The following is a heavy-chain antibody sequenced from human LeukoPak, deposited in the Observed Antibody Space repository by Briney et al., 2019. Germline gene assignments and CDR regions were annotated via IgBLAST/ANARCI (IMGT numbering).Heavy chain of an antibody. CDR3: ARGGPAAGRFDY. D-gene: IGHD6-13*01. J-gene: IGHJ4*02. CDR1: GFTFDDYG. CDR2: INWNGGST. V-gene: IGHV3-20*04. Sequence: PGGSLRLSCAASGFTFDDYGMSWVRQASGKGLEWVSGINWNGGSTGYADSVKGRFTISRDNAKNTLYLQMNSLRAEDTAVYYCARGGPAAGRFDYWGQGTLVTVSS.